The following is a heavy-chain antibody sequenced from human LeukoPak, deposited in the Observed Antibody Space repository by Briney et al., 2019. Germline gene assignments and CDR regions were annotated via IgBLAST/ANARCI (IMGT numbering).Heavy chain of an antibody. CDR3: AREDNTDYVDY. CDR2: ISSSSSYI. CDR1: GFTFSSYS. V-gene: IGHV3-21*04. J-gene: IGHJ4*02. D-gene: IGHD2-8*02. Sequence: TGGSLRLSCAASGFTFSSYSMNWVRQAPGKGLEWVSSISSSSSYIYYADSVKGRFTISRDNSKDTLYLQMHSLRDEDTAVYYCAREDNTDYVDYWGQGTLVTVSS.